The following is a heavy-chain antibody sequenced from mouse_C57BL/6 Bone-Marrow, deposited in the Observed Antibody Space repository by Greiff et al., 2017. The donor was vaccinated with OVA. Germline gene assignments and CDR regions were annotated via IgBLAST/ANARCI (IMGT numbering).Heavy chain of an antibody. Sequence: EVHLVESGGGLVKPGGSLKLSCAASGFTFSDYGMHWVRQAPEQGLEWVAYISSGSSTIYYADTVKGRFTISRDNAKNTLFLQMTSLRSEDTAMYYCARMGKVDYWGQGTTLTVAS. CDR1: GFTFSDYG. CDR2: ISSGSSTI. V-gene: IGHV5-17*01. CDR3: ARMGKVDY. D-gene: IGHD4-1*01. J-gene: IGHJ2*01.